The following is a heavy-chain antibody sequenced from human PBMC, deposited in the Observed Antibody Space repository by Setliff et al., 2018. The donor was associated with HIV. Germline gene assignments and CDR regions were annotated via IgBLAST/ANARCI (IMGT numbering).Heavy chain of an antibody. V-gene: IGHV1-2*06. CDR1: GHTFTGYY. J-gene: IGHJ3*02. CDR2: IIPNSGGT. CDR3: ATKVYCTNGVCLDAFDI. D-gene: IGHD2-8*01. Sequence: ASVKVSCKASGHTFTGYYIHWVRQAPGQGLEWMGRIIPNSGGTNYAQKFQGRVTMTRDTSISTAYMELSRLRSDDTAMYYCATKVYCTNGVCLDAFDIWGQGTKVTV.